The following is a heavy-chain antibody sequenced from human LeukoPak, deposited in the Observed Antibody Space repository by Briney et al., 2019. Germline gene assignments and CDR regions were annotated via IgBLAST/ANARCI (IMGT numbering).Heavy chain of an antibody. D-gene: IGHD3-10*01. Sequence: PGGSLRLSCTASGFTFRNYVMSWVRQAPGKGLEWVSGISGSGAGTNYADSVKGRFTISRDNSKNTLYLQMNSLRAEDTAVYYCAKEARLWFGEVIDYWGQGTLVTVSS. CDR2: ISGSGAGT. V-gene: IGHV3-23*01. CDR1: GFTFRNYV. CDR3: AKEARLWFGEVIDY. J-gene: IGHJ4*02.